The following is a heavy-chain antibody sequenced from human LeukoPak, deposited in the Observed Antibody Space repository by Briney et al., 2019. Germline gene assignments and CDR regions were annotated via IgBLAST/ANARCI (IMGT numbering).Heavy chain of an antibody. CDR1: GYTFTNYG. V-gene: IGHV1-18*01. J-gene: IGHJ4*02. D-gene: IGHD3-22*01. Sequence: VASVKVSFKASGYTFTNYGINWVRQAPGQGLEWMGWISVYNGNTNYAQMLQGRVTMTTDTSTSTAYMELRSLTSDDTAVYLCARDMRGSYNYGSSAYWAFDYWGQGTLVTVSS. CDR3: ARDMRGSYNYGSSAYWAFDY. CDR2: ISVYNGNT.